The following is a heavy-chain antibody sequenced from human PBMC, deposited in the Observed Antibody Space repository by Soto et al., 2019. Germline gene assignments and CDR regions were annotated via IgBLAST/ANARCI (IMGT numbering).Heavy chain of an antibody. CDR2: IIPILGIA. CDR1: GGTFSSYT. V-gene: IGHV1-69*02. Sequence: QVQLVQSGAEVKKPGSSVKVSCKASGGTFSSYTISWVRQAPGQGLEWMGRIIPILGIANYAQKFQGRVTITADKSTSTAYMELSSLRCEDTAVYYCARTHYSKYESPYWFDPWGQGTLVTVSS. CDR3: ARTHYSKYESPYWFDP. D-gene: IGHD4-4*01. J-gene: IGHJ5*02.